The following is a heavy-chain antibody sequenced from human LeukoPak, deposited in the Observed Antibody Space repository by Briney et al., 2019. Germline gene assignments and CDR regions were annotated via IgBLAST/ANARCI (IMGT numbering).Heavy chain of an antibody. CDR2: IYYSGST. CDR1: GGSISSGGYY. V-gene: IGHV4-31*03. D-gene: IGHD3-9*01. Sequence: SETLSLTCTVSGGSISSGGYYWSWIRQHPGKGLEWIGYIYYSGSTYYNPSLKSRVTISVDTSKNQFSLKLSSVTAADTAVYYCASSNILTGYYLNWFDPWGQGTLVTVSS. J-gene: IGHJ5*02. CDR3: ASSNILTGYYLNWFDP.